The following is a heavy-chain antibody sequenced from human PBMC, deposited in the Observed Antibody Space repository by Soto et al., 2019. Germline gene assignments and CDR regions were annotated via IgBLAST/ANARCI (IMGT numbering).Heavy chain of an antibody. CDR1: GYSFTSYL. CDR3: ARRVTFGGIIAIDY. CDR2: IYPGDSDT. J-gene: IGHJ4*02. Sequence: GESLKISGHGSGYSFTSYLIGWVRQMPGKGLEWMGIIYPGDSDTRYSPSFQGQVTISADKSINTAYLQWSSLKASDTAMYYCARRVTFGGIIAIDYWGQGAQVTVSS. V-gene: IGHV5-51*01. D-gene: IGHD3-16*02.